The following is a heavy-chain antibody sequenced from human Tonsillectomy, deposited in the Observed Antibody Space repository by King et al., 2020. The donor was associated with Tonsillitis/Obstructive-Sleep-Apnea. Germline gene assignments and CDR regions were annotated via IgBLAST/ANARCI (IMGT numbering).Heavy chain of an antibody. Sequence: VQLQQWGAGLLKPSETLSLTCAVYGGSFSGYYWSWIRQPPGKGLEWIGEINHSGSTNYNPSLKSRVTISVDTSKNQFFLKLSSVTAADTAVYYCAGGCCDYNWFDPWGQGTLVTVSS. J-gene: IGHJ5*02. CDR2: INHSGST. CDR1: GGSFSGYY. CDR3: AGGCCDYNWFDP. V-gene: IGHV4-34*01. D-gene: IGHD2-21*02.